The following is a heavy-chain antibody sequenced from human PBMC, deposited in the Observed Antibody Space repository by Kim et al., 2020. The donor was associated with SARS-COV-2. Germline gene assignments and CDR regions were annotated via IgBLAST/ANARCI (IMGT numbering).Heavy chain of an antibody. J-gene: IGHJ4*02. V-gene: IGHV1-3*01. CDR3: ARGAWLVNTLFDY. CDR1: GYTFTSYA. CDR2: INAGNGNT. D-gene: IGHD6-19*01. Sequence: ASVKVSCKASGYTFTSYAMHWVRQAPGQRLEWMGWINAGNGNTKYSQNFQGRVTITRDTTAGTAYMELSSLRSEDTAVYYCARGAWLVNTLFDYWGQGTLVTVSS.